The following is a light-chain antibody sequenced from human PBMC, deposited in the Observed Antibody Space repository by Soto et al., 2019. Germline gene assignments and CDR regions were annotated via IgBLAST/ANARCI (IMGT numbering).Light chain of an antibody. Sequence: DIQMTQSPSTLSASVGDIVTITCGASQSISSWLAWYQQKPGKAPKLLIYDASSLESGVPSRFSGSGSGTEFTLTISSLQPDDFATYYCQQYNSYSPTFGQGTKVDI. CDR3: QQYNSYSPT. J-gene: IGKJ1*01. V-gene: IGKV1-5*01. CDR1: QSISSW. CDR2: DAS.